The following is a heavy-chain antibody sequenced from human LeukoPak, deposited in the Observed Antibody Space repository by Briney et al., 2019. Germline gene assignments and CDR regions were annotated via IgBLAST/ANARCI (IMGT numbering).Heavy chain of an antibody. CDR3: ARDEARGYSGYDSLAFVDY. Sequence: SETLSLTCTVSGGSISSSSYYWGWIRQPPGKGLEWIGSIFYSGRTYYNPSLKSRVTISVDTSKNQFSLKLSSVTAADTAVYYCARDEARGYSGYDSLAFVDYWGQGTLVTVSS. V-gene: IGHV4-39*07. J-gene: IGHJ4*02. CDR1: GGSISSSSYY. CDR2: IFYSGRT. D-gene: IGHD5-12*01.